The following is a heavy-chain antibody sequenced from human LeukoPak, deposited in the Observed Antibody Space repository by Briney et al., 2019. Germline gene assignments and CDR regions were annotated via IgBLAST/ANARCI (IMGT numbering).Heavy chain of an antibody. D-gene: IGHD2-2*01. J-gene: IGHJ5*02. CDR2: IIPIFGTA. Sequence: SVKVSCKASGGTFSSYAISWVRQAPGQGLEWMGGIIPIFGTANYAQKFQGRVTITRDTSASTAYMELSSLRSEDTAVYYCARARYCSSTSCYGRLVSWFDPWGQGTLVTVSS. V-gene: IGHV1-69*05. CDR1: GGTFSSYA. CDR3: ARARYCSSTSCYGRLVSWFDP.